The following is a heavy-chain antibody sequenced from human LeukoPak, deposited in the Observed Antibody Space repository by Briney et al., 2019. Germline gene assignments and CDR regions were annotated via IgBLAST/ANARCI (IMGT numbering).Heavy chain of an antibody. CDR1: GYTFTGSGWY. J-gene: IGHJ4*02. CDR2: IHPNNGAT. CDR3: ARDGPAQMVDFDY. D-gene: IGHD3-10*01. V-gene: IGHV1-2*02. Sequence: ASVKVSCKASGYTFTGSGWYLYWLRQAPGQGLECVDWIHPNNGATLYAQKFQGRVAMTTDTSISTAYMELSRLRPDDTAMYYCARDGPAQMVDFDYWGQGTLVTVSS.